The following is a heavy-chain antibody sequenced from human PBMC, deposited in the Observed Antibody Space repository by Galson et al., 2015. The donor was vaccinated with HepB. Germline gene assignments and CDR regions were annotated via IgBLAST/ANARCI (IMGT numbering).Heavy chain of an antibody. D-gene: IGHD1-26*01. CDR3: TTEGGQWELPLGDFDY. J-gene: IGHJ4*02. V-gene: IGHV3-15*07. Sequence: SLRLSCAASGFTFSNAWMNWVRQAPGKGLEWVGRTKSKTDGGTTDYAAPVKGRFTISRDDSKNTLYLQMNSLKTEDTAVYYCTTEGGQWELPLGDFDYWGQGTLVTVSS. CDR2: TKSKTDGGTT. CDR1: GFTFSNAW.